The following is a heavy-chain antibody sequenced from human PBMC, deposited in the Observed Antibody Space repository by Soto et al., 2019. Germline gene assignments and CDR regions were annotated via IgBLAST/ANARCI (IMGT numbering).Heavy chain of an antibody. CDR1: GFTFSSYS. Sequence: GGSLRLSCAASGFTFSSYSMNWVRQAPGKGLEWVSYISSSSSTIYYADSVKGLFTISRDNAKNSLYLQMNSLTNQHTSVYHCAIEGVTTTSFVTRYSYGMAVWGQGTTVTVSS. J-gene: IGHJ6*01. CDR2: ISSSSSTI. V-gene: IGHV3-48*02. D-gene: IGHD4-4*01. CDR3: AIEGVTTTSFVTRYSYGMAV.